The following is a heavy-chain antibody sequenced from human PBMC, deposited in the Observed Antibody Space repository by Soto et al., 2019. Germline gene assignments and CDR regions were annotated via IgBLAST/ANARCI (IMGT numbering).Heavy chain of an antibody. D-gene: IGHD1-1*01. J-gene: IGHJ4*02. V-gene: IGHV3-30*18. Sequence: GGSLRLSCAASGFTFSSYGMHWVRQAPGKGLEWVAVISYDGSNKYYADSVKGRFTISRDNSKNTLYLQMDSLRAEDTAVYYCANLGTPHSPYYFDYWGQGTLVTVSS. CDR2: ISYDGSNK. CDR3: ANLGTPHSPYYFDY. CDR1: GFTFSSYG.